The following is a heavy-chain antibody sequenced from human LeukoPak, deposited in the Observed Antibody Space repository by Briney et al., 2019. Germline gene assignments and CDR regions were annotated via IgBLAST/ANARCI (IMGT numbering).Heavy chain of an antibody. J-gene: IGHJ4*02. Sequence: GGSLRLSCAASGFTFSDYYMSWIRQAPGKGLEWVSYISSRSSHTNYADSVKGRFTISSVTSKNTLYLQMNSLRAEDTAVYFCAREPGSSGWYGYFDYWGQGTLVTVSS. CDR2: ISSRSSHT. V-gene: IGHV3-11*05. CDR1: GFTFSDYY. CDR3: AREPGSSGWYGYFDY. D-gene: IGHD6-19*01.